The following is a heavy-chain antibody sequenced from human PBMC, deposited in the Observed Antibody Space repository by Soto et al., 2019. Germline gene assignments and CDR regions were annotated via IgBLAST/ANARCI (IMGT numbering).Heavy chain of an antibody. V-gene: IGHV3-23*01. J-gene: IGHJ4*02. CDR2: ITGSGGST. Sequence: GGSLRLSCATSGFVFSSFAMSWVRQAPGKGLECVSAITGSGGSTYYADSVKGRFTISRDSSKNTVYLQMDSLRAEDTAVYYCAKDRYSSGIIFDYWGQGTLVTVSS. CDR3: AKDRYSSGIIFDY. CDR1: GFVFSSFA. D-gene: IGHD6-19*01.